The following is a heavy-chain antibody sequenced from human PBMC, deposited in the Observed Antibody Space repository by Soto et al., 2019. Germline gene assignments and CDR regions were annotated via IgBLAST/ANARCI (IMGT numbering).Heavy chain of an antibody. D-gene: IGHD2-21*02. CDR2: IYYSGST. CDR1: DGYIRSSSYF. V-gene: IGHV4-39*01. Sequence: SETLSLTCTVSDGYIRSSSYFWGWIRQPPGKGLEWIGSIYYSGSTYYNPSLKSRVTVSVDTSKNQFSLKLSSVTAADTAVYYCARHPSDFWFDPWGQGTLVTVSS. CDR3: ARHPSDFWFDP. J-gene: IGHJ5*02.